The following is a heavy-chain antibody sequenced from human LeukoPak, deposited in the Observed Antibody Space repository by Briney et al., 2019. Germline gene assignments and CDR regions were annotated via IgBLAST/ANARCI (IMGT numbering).Heavy chain of an antibody. CDR3: ARDRSPSY. V-gene: IGHV3-7*03. CDR2: IEEDGSEK. Sequence: AGGSLRLSCAASGFIFSNYGMNWVRQAPGKGLEWVANIEEDGSEKYYVDSVRGRFTISRDNAKNSLYLQMHRLRAEDTAVYYCARDRSPSYWGQGTLVTVSS. CDR1: GFIFSNYG. J-gene: IGHJ4*02.